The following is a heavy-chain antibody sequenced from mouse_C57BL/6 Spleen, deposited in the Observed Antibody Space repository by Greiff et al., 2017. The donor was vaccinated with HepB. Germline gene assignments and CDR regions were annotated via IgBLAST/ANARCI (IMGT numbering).Heavy chain of an antibody. Sequence: EVKLMESGPGLVKPSQSLSLTCSVTGYSITSGYYWNWIRQFPGNKLEWMGYISYDGSNNYNPSLKNRISITRDTSKNQFFLKLNSVTTEDTATYYCARGIYDGYYRFAYWGQGTLVTVSA. J-gene: IGHJ3*01. V-gene: IGHV3-6*01. D-gene: IGHD2-3*01. CDR2: ISYDGSN. CDR3: ARGIYDGYYRFAY. CDR1: GYSITSGYY.